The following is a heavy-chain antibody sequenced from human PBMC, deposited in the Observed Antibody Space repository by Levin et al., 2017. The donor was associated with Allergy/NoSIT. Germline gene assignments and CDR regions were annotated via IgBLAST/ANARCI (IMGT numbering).Heavy chain of an antibody. V-gene: IGHV3-30*03. CDR1: GLTFTDYG. CDR3: AALGSFDY. J-gene: IGHJ4*02. D-gene: IGHD3-16*01. CDR2: ITSDGCHK. Sequence: GGSLRLSCTASGLTFTDYGVHWVRQAPDKGLEWVAIITSDGCHKYYADSVRGRFTISRDNSRNTLYLQMNSLRVEDTAVYFCAALGSFDYWGLGTLVTVSS.